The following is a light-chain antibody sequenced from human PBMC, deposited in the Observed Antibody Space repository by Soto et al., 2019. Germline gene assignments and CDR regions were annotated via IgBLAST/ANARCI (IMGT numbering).Light chain of an antibody. V-gene: IGKV3-20*01. J-gene: IGKJ2*01. CDR2: GAS. CDR3: QQWRT. CDR1: QSVSSSY. Sequence: EVVLTQSPGTXSXXPXXXXXXSCRASQSVSSSYLAWYQQKPGQAPRLLMYGASSRATGIPDRFSGSGSGTDFTLTISRLEPEDFAVYYCQQWRTFGQGTKVDIK.